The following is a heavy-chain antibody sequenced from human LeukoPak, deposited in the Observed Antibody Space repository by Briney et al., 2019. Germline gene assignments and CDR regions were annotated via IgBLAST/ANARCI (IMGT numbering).Heavy chain of an antibody. V-gene: IGHV3-73*01. J-gene: IGHJ4*02. CDR2: IRSKANSYAT. CDR1: GFTFSGSA. Sequence: GGSLKLSCAASGFTFSGSAMHWVRQASGKGLEWVGRIRSKANSYATAYAASVKGRFTISRGDSKNTAYLQMNSLKTEDTAEYYCTSQGVIDYRGQGTLVTVSS. D-gene: IGHD3-16*01. CDR3: TSQGVIDY.